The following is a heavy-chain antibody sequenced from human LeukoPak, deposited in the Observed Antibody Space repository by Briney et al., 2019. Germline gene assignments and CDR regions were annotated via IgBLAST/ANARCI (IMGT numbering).Heavy chain of an antibody. D-gene: IGHD6-6*01. V-gene: IGHV3-21*01. CDR3: ARETRPSHAFDI. Sequence: GGSLRLSCAASGFTFSSYSMNWVRQAPGKGLEWVSSISSSSSYIYYADSVKGRFTISRDNAKNSLYLQMNSLRAEDTAVYYCARETRPSHAFDIWGQGTMVTVSS. CDR1: GFTFSSYS. CDR2: ISSSSSYI. J-gene: IGHJ3*02.